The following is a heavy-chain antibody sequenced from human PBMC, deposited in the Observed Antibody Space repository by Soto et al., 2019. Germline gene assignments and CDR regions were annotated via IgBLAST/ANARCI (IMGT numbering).Heavy chain of an antibody. CDR2: ISSIGST. D-gene: IGHD3-9*01. CDR3: ARGLVIRPYYYHGMDV. J-gene: IGHJ6*02. V-gene: IGHV4-30-4*01. Sequence: PSETLSLTCTVSGGSISSGDSFWSWIRQSPGKGLEWIGYISSIGSTYYNPSLKSRVSVSRDTSKNQFSLKLSSVTTTDTAVYYCARGLVIRPYYYHGMDVWGQGTTVT. CDR1: GGSISSGDSF.